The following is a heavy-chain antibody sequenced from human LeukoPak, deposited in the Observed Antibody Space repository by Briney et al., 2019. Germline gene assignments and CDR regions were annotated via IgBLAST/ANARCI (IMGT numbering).Heavy chain of an antibody. CDR1: GFTFSSYE. CDR3: ARDLSGVAGYTYGRGIDY. Sequence: GGSLRLSCAASGFTFSSYEMNWVRQAPGKGLEWVSYISSSGSTIYYADSVKGRFTISRDNAKTSLYLQMNSLRAEDTAVYYCARDLSGVAGYTYGRGIDYWGQGTLVTVSS. CDR2: ISSSGSTI. J-gene: IGHJ4*02. D-gene: IGHD5-18*01. V-gene: IGHV3-48*03.